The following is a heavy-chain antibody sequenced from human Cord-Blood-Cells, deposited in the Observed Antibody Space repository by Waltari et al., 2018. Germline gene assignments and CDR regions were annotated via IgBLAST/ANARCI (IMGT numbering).Heavy chain of an antibody. V-gene: IGHV1-69-2*01. CDR2: VGPEDGET. CDR3: APLDPGIAAAGILI. CDR1: GYTFTDYY. Sequence: EVQLVQSGAEVKKPGATVKISCKVSGYTFTDYYMHWVQQAPGKGLDWMGLVGPEDGETIYAEKFQGRVTITADTSTDTAYMELSSLRSEDTAVYYCAPLDPGIAAAGILIWGQGTMVTVSS. J-gene: IGHJ3*02. D-gene: IGHD6-13*01.